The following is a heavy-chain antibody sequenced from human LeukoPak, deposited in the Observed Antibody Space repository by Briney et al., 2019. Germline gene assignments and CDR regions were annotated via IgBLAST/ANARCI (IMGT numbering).Heavy chain of an antibody. D-gene: IGHD2-15*01. Sequence: ASVKVSCKASGYTFTNYGITWVRQASGQGIEWMGWISAYTGKTNSAQKLQGRVTMTTDTSTSTGHMELRSLRSDDTAVYYCARGDGYCSGGSCMIFDYWGQGTLVTVSS. V-gene: IGHV1-18*01. CDR2: ISAYTGKT. CDR3: ARGDGYCSGGSCMIFDY. CDR1: GYTFTNYG. J-gene: IGHJ4*02.